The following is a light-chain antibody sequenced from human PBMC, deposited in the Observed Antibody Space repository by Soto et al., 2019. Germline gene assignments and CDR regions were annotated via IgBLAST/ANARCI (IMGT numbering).Light chain of an antibody. CDR2: AAS. J-gene: IGKJ4*01. CDR1: QTVTTSQ. V-gene: IGKV3-20*01. Sequence: EVVLTQSPGTLSLSPGERANLSCRASQTVTTSQLTWFQQKPGQAPRLLIYAASIRAAGIPDRFSGSGSGTDFTLTICRLEPEDFAVYYCQQYGSAPFTFGGGTKVEIK. CDR3: QQYGSAPFT.